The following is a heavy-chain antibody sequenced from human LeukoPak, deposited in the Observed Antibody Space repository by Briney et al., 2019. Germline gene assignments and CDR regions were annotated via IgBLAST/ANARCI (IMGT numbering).Heavy chain of an antibody. CDR2: INPSGGST. CDR3: ARVYCSSTSCQRPFDY. CDR1: GYTFTSYY. Sequence: GASVKVSCKASGYTFTSYYMHWVRQAPGQGLEWMGIINPSGGSTSYAQKFQGRVTMTRDMSTSTVYMELSSLRSEDTAVYYCARVYCSSTSCQRPFDYWGQGTLVTVSS. D-gene: IGHD2-2*01. V-gene: IGHV1-46*01. J-gene: IGHJ4*02.